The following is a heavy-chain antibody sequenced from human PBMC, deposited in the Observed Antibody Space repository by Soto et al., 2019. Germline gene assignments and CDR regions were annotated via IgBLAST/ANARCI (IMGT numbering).Heavy chain of an antibody. CDR1: GGTFSSYA. J-gene: IGHJ6*02. CDR2: SIRIFGTA. V-gene: IGHV1-69*12. Sequence: QVQLVQSGAEVKKPGSSVTVSCKASGGTFSSYAISWVRQAPGQGLEWMGGSIRIFGTANYAQNFQGRGTITADESTSTAYSELSSLRSEHTAVYFCAREPMTYWSGGSCPPARYCMYVWGQGSTVTVS. CDR3: AREPMTYWSGGSCPPARYCMYV. D-gene: IGHD2-15*01.